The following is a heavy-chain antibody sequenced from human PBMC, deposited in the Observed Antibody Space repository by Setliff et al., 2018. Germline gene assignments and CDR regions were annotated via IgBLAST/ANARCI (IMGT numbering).Heavy chain of an antibody. CDR2: INNYNFNT. J-gene: IGHJ4*02. Sequence: GASVKVSCKASGFTFRNYAINWVRQAPGQGLEWMGWINNYNFNTNYPQKFLGRVTMTTDTSTSTAYMELRSLRSDDTAVYYCARINFYVSSGYYYASDYWGQGTLVTVSS. CDR3: ARINFYVSSGYYYASDY. CDR1: GFTFRNYA. D-gene: IGHD3-22*01. V-gene: IGHV1-18*01.